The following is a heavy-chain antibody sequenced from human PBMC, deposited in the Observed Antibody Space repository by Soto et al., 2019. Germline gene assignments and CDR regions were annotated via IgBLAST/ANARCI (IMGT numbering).Heavy chain of an antibody. Sequence: QVQLVESGGGVVQPGRSLRLSCAASGFNFSSFGMHWVRQAPGQGLEWVAVIWYDGSNKYYADSVKGRFTISRDNSKNTLYLQMNRLRAEDTAVYYCARKYCSGGSCYSDPYQPWGQCTLVTVSS. J-gene: IGHJ1*01. CDR1: GFNFSSFG. CDR2: IWYDGSNK. V-gene: IGHV3-33*01. CDR3: ARKYCSGGSCYSDPYQP. D-gene: IGHD2-15*01.